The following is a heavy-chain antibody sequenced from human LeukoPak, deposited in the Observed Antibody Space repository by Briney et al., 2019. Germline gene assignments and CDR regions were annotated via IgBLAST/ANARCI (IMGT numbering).Heavy chain of an antibody. D-gene: IGHD3-22*01. V-gene: IGHV5-51*01. CDR1: GYSFTSYW. Sequence: GESLKISCKGSGYSFTSYWIGWVRQMPGKGLEWMGIIYPGDSDTRYSPSFQGQVTISADKSISTACLQWSSLKASDTVMYYCARRGNYYDSSGYYYAFDYWGQGTLVTVSS. CDR2: IYPGDSDT. J-gene: IGHJ4*02. CDR3: ARRGNYYDSSGYYYAFDY.